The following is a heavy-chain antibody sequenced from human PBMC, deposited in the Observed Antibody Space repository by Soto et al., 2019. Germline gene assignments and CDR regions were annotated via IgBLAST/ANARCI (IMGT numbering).Heavy chain of an antibody. D-gene: IGHD3-10*01. V-gene: IGHV1-3*01. J-gene: IGHJ5*02. CDR1: GYTFTSYA. Sequence: ASVNVSCKASGYTFTSYAMHWVRQAPGQRLEWMGWINAGNGNTKYSQKFQGRVTITRDTSASTAYMELSSLRSEDTAVYYCARVTMVRGVIRWFDPWGQGTLVTVSS. CDR2: INAGNGNT. CDR3: ARVTMVRGVIRWFDP.